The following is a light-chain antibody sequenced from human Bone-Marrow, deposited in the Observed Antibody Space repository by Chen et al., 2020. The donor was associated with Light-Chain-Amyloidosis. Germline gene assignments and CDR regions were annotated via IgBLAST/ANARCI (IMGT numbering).Light chain of an antibody. CDR1: ELPKQY. V-gene: IGLV3-25*01. J-gene: IGLJ2*01. CDR3: QSADSSGTYVE. Sequence: VQPPSVSVSPGQTATITCYGDELPKQYACWYQQKPGQAPVLMIFKDTERPSGIPERFSGSSSGTTVTLTISGVQAEDEADYYCQSADSSGTYVEFGGGTKLTVL. CDR2: KDT.